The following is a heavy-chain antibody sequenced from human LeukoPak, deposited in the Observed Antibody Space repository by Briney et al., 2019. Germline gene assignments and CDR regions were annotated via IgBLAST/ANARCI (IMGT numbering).Heavy chain of an antibody. CDR2: IYHSGST. D-gene: IGHD3-3*01. J-gene: IGHJ6*03. Sequence: SETLSLTCAVSGGSISSSNWWSWVRQPPGKGLEWIGEIYHSGSTNYNPSLKSRVTISVDTSKNQFSLKLSSVTAADTAVYYCARSAWFRSYYYMDVWGKGTTVAISS. CDR3: ARSAWFRSYYYMDV. V-gene: IGHV4-4*02. CDR1: GGSISSSNW.